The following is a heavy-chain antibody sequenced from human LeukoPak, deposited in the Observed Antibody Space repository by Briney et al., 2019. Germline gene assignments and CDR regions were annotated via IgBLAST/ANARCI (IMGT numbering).Heavy chain of an antibody. J-gene: IGHJ5*02. CDR3: ARATYGDNRWFDP. Sequence: SETLSLTCTVSGGSISSNSWSWIRQPPGKGLEWIGYFFYSGSTYYNPSLKSRLTISVDTSKSQFSLRLSSVTAADTAVYYCARATYGDNRWFDPWGQGTLVTVSS. CDR1: GGSISSNS. CDR2: FFYSGST. V-gene: IGHV4-30-4*08. D-gene: IGHD4-17*01.